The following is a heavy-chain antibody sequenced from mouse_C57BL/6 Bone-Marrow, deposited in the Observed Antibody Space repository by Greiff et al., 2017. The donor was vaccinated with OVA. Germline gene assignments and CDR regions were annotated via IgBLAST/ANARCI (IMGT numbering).Heavy chain of an antibody. D-gene: IGHD3-2*02. CDR2: IYPGDGDT. Sequence: VQLQQSGPELVKPGASVKISCKASGYAFSSSWMNWVKQRPGKGLEWIGRIYPGDGDTNYNGKFKGKATLTADKSSSTAYMQLSSLTSEDSAVYFCARQLRLRMAYWGQGTLVTVSA. J-gene: IGHJ3*01. CDR1: GYAFSSSW. V-gene: IGHV1-82*01. CDR3: ARQLRLRMAY.